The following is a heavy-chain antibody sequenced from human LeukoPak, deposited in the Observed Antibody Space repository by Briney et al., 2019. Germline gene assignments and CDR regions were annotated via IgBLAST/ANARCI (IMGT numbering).Heavy chain of an antibody. Sequence: ASVKVSCKASGYTFTGYYMHWVRQAPGQGLEWMGWINPNSGGTNYAQKFQGRVTMTRDTSISTAYMELSRLRSDDTAVYYCARGNYYDSSGAQHWGQGTVVTVSS. CDR2: INPNSGGT. D-gene: IGHD3-22*01. CDR3: ARGNYYDSSGAQH. CDR1: GYTFTGYY. V-gene: IGHV1-2*02. J-gene: IGHJ1*01.